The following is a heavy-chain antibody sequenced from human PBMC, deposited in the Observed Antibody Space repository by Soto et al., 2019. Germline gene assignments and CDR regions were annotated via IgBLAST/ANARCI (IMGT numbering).Heavy chain of an antibody. CDR3: AKDSVVATIRIYDY. D-gene: IGHD5-12*01. J-gene: IGHJ4*02. CDR2: ISEDGRNK. CDR1: GFTFSSYG. Sequence: PVGSLRLSCAASGFTFSSYGMHWVRQAPGKGLEWVAIISEDGRNKYYADSVKGRFTISRDNSKNTVYLQMNSLRAEDTAVYYCAKDSVVATIRIYDYWGQGTLGTGSS. V-gene: IGHV3-30*18.